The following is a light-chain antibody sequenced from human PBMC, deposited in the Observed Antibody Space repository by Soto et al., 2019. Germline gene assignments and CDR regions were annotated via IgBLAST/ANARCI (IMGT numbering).Light chain of an antibody. V-gene: IGKV3D-15*01. J-gene: IGKJ1*01. CDR1: QSVSSN. CDR2: DAS. CDR3: QQYYKLPWT. Sequence: IVMTQSPATLSVSPGERATLCCRASQSVSSNLAWYQQKPGQAPRLLMYDASTRATGIPARFSGSGSGTEFTLTISSLQSEDFAVYCCQQYYKLPWTFGQGTKVDIK.